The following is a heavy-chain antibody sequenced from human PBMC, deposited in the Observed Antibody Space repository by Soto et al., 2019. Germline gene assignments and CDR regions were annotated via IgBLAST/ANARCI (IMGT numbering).Heavy chain of an antibody. J-gene: IGHJ3*02. D-gene: IGHD5-18*01. CDR1: GFTFSRYW. CDR2: IKQDGTEK. CDR3: ARGDTPMITGMDSFDI. Sequence: GGSLRLSCAASGFTFSRYWMNWVRQAPGKGLEWVANIKQDGTEKNYVDSVKGRFTISRDNARNSLYLQMGSLRAEDTAVYFCARGDTPMITGMDSFDIWGQGTMVTVSS. V-gene: IGHV3-7*01.